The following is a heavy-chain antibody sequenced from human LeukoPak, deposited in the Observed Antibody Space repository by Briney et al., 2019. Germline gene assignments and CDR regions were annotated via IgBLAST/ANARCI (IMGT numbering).Heavy chain of an antibody. CDR3: ARTEEDGFDY. CDR1: GGTLTGYA. Sequence: ASVKVSCKASGGTLTGYAINWVRQAPGQGLEWIGWISAYNGNTKSVQKLQGRVTMTTDTSTSTAYMELRSLRYDDTAVYYCARTEEDGFDYWGQGTPVTVSS. CDR2: ISAYNGNT. J-gene: IGHJ4*02. V-gene: IGHV1-18*01. D-gene: IGHD5-24*01.